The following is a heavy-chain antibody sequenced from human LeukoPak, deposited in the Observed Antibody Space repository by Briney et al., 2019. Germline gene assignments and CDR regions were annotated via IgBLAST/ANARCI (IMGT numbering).Heavy chain of an antibody. CDR3: AKGGYYDSSGYYYIDAFDH. V-gene: IGHV3-9*01. J-gene: IGHJ4*02. D-gene: IGHD3-22*01. CDR1: GFTFDDYA. Sequence: GGSLRLSCAASGFTFDDYAMHWVRHAPGKGLGWVSGISWNSGSIGYADSVKGRFTISRDNAKNSLYLQMKSLRAEDTALYYCAKGGYYDSSGYYYIDAFDHWGQGTLVTVSS. CDR2: ISWNSGSI.